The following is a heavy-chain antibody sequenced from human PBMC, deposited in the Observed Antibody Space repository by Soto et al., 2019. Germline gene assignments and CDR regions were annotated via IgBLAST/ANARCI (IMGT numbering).Heavy chain of an antibody. CDR2: TNTDGSST. J-gene: IGHJ4*02. CDR3: ARGTRVRPDESDFDY. V-gene: IGHV3-74*01. Sequence: GGSLRLSCAASGFTFSTYWMHWVRQAPGKGLVWVSRTNTDGSSTTYADSVEGRFTISRDNAKNTLYLQMNSLRAEDTAVYYCARGTRVRPDESDFDYWGQGTLVTVSS. CDR1: GFTFSTYW. D-gene: IGHD4-4*01.